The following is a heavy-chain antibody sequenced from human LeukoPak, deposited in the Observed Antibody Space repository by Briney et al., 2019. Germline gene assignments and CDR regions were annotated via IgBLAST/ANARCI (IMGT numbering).Heavy chain of an antibody. V-gene: IGHV1-24*01. CDR2: FDPEDGET. J-gene: IGHJ4*02. CDR1: VYTLTELS. Sequence: ASVKVSCKVSVYTLTELSMLWVRQAPGKGLEWMGCFDPEDGETIYAQMFQRRVTMTGEPSSDTDYTELSSLTSEDTAVYYCATESRLWASSFDYWGQGTLVTVSS. CDR3: ATESRLWASSFDY. D-gene: IGHD2/OR15-2a*01.